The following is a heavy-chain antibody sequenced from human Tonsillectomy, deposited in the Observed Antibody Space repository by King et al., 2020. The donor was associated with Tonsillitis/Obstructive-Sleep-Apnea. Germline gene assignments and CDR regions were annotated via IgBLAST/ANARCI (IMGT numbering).Heavy chain of an antibody. D-gene: IGHD2-2*01. V-gene: IGHV3-72*01. J-gene: IGHJ6*03. CDR1: GFTFNDHY. CDR3: ASGLVAARNYYYYYMDV. Sequence: EVQLVESGGGLVQPGGSLRLSCAASGFTFNDHYMDWVRQAPGKGLEWVGRSTNKANSYTTEYAASVKGRFTISRDDSKNSLLLQMNSLKTEDTAVYYCASGLVAARNYYYYYMDVWGKGTTVTVSS. CDR2: STNKANSYTT.